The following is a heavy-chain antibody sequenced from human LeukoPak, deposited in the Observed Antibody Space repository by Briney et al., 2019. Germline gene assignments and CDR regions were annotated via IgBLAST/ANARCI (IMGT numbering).Heavy chain of an antibody. CDR1: GFTFSSYD. D-gene: IGHD6-19*01. J-gene: IGHJ4*02. Sequence: PGRSLRPSCAAPGFTFSSYDIHWVRQAPGKGLEWVAVISYDGSNKYYADSVKGRFTISRDNSKNTLYLQMNSLRPEDTAVYFCARDGSGWTFDYWGQGTLVTVSS. CDR3: ARDGSGWTFDY. V-gene: IGHV3-30*04. CDR2: ISYDGSNK.